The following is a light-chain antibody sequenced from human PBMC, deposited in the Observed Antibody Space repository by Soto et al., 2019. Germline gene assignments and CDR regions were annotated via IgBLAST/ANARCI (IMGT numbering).Light chain of an antibody. CDR2: RTN. Sequence: QSVLPQPPSAYGTHGQRVTMSCSGSSSNIGRETVNWYQQLPGPAPKLLSYRTNQRPSGVPDRFSGSKSGTSASLAISGLPSYDAADYYGSAWKYSLNGVVFVGGTKVT. V-gene: IGLV1-44*01. J-gene: IGLJ2*01. CDR3: SAWKYSLNGVV. CDR1: SSNIGRET.